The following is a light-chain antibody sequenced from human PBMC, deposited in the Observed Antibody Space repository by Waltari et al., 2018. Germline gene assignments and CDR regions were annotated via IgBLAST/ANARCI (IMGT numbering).Light chain of an antibody. J-gene: IGLJ1*01. V-gene: IGLV2-14*01. CDR1: SSDIGNYNY. CDR2: EVS. Sequence: QSALAQPASVSGSPGQSIAISCTGTSSDIGNYNYVSWYQQHPGKAPKLILYEVSDRPAGVSRRFSCSKSGNKATLTISVLQADDEADYYCSSYTNRATLRVFGTGTKVTVL. CDR3: SSYTNRATLRV.